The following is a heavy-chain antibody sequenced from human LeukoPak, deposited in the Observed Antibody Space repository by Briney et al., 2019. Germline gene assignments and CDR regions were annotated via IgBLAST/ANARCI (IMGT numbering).Heavy chain of an antibody. J-gene: IGHJ4*02. Sequence: GGSLRLSCAASGFTFSSYSMNWVRQAPGKGLEWVSSISSSSYIYYADSVKGRFTISRDNAKNSLYLQMNSLRAEDAAVYYCARSRVRFLEWLSNRSDYWGQGTLVTVSS. CDR1: GFTFSSYS. D-gene: IGHD3-3*01. V-gene: IGHV3-21*01. CDR2: ISSSSYI. CDR3: ARSRVRFLEWLSNRSDY.